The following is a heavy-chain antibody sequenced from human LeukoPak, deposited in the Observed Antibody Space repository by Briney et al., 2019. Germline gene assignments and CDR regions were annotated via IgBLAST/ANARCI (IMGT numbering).Heavy chain of an antibody. Sequence: PGGSLRLSCAASGFTFSRHWMHWVRQAPGKGLVWVSRINSDGSTTSYADSVKARFTISRDNAKNTVYLQMNSLRAEDTAVYYCARDRGDTSFDYWGQGTLVTVSS. CDR1: GFTFSRHW. J-gene: IGHJ4*02. D-gene: IGHD3-10*01. V-gene: IGHV3-74*01. CDR3: ARDRGDTSFDY. CDR2: INSDGSTT.